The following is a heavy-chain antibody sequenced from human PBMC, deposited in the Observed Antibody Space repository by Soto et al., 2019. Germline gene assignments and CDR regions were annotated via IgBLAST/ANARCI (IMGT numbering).Heavy chain of an antibody. CDR1: VYSITTYY. CDR3: ARYSNNWFQTEGMDV. D-gene: IGHD6-13*01. J-gene: IGHJ6*02. CDR2: IDTSGNT. V-gene: IGHV4-4*07. Sequence: SDTLSLTCTVSVYSITTYYWSWIRQPAGKGLEWIGRIDTSGNTNYNPSLKSRVTMSVDTSKKQFSLKLTSVTAADTAVYYCARYSNNWFQTEGMDVWGQGTTVT.